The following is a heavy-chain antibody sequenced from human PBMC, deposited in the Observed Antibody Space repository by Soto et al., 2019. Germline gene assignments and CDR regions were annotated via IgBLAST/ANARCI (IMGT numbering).Heavy chain of an antibody. V-gene: IGHV3-30-3*01. CDR2: ISYDGSNK. CDR3: AREGLGRRTAKDIVVVVAANAFGY. CDR1: GFTFSSYA. D-gene: IGHD2-15*01. Sequence: GGSLRLSCAASGFTFSSYAMHWVRQAPGKGLEWVAVISYDGSNKYYADSVKGRFTISRDNSKNTLYLQMNSLRAEDTAVYYCAREGLGRRTAKDIVVVVAANAFGYWGQGTLVTVSS. J-gene: IGHJ4*02.